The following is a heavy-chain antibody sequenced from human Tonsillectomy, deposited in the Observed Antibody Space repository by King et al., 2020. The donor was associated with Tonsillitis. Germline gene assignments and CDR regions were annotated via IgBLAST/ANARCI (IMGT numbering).Heavy chain of an antibody. V-gene: IGHV3-64D*06. D-gene: IGHD6-19*01. CDR3: VKDWAASSGWYDAFDI. J-gene: IGHJ3*02. CDR2: ISSNGGST. Sequence: VQLVESGGGLVQPGGSLRLSCSASGFTFSSYAMHWVRQAPGKGLEYVSAISSNGGSTYYAASVKGRFTISRDNSKNTLYLQMSSLRAEDTAVYYCVKDWAASSGWYDAFDIWGQGTMVTVSS. CDR1: GFTFSSYA.